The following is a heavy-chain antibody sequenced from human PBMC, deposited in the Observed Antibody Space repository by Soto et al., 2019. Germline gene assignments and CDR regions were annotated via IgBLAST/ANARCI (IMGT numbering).Heavy chain of an antibody. CDR1: GFTLSNYW. V-gene: IGHV3-7*03. J-gene: IGHJ5*01. D-gene: IGHD3-10*01. CDR2: IKQDGSVK. CDR3: ARDYCGSGSHDS. Sequence: GSLRLSCAASGFTLSNYWISWVRQAPGKGLEWVANIKQDGSVKYYVDSVKGRFTISRDNAKSSLYLQMNSLRAEDTALYYCARDYCGSGSHDSWGQGTLVTVSS.